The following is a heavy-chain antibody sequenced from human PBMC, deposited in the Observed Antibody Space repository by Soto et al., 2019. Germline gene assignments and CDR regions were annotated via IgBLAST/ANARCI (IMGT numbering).Heavy chain of an antibody. Sequence: SETLSLTCAVYGGSLNRYDWNWIRQPPGKGLEWIGEIDQTGSTKYHPSLQSRVTISVDPSKNQFSLKLSSVTAADTAVYYCARASHNYEFWNGYRHYGLDVWGQGTTVTVSS. D-gene: IGHD3-3*01. CDR1: GGSLNRYD. CDR3: ARASHNYEFWNGYRHYGLDV. V-gene: IGHV4-34*01. CDR2: IDQTGST. J-gene: IGHJ6*02.